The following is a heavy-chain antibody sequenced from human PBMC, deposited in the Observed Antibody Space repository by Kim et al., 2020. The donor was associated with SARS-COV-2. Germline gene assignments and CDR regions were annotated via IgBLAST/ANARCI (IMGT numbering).Heavy chain of an antibody. Sequence: GGSLRLSCAASGFTYSTYAMSWVRQAPGKGLEWVSAISVSGDRTYYADSVKGRFTISRDNSKKTHYLQMNSLRAEDTAVYYCATQDATVDYYVADFDYWGQGTLVTVSS. CDR3: ATQDATVDYYVADFDY. CDR2: ISVSGDRT. CDR1: GFTYSTYA. D-gene: IGHD3-16*01. J-gene: IGHJ4*02. V-gene: IGHV3-23*01.